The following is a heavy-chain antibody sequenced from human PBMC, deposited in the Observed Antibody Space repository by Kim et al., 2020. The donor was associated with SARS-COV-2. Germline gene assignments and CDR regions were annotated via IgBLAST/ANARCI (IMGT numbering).Heavy chain of an antibody. CDR3: ARHGGNQFDSSGYYSGLGY. V-gene: IGHV4-59*08. CDR2: IYYSGST. D-gene: IGHD3-22*01. Sequence: SETLSLTCTVSRGSIGTYYWSWIRQPPGQGLEWIGYIYYSGSTSYNPSLKSRVTISLDTSKNQFFLDLTSVTAADTAVYYCARHGGNQFDSSGYYSGLGYWGQGTLVTVSS. J-gene: IGHJ4*02. CDR1: RGSIGTYY.